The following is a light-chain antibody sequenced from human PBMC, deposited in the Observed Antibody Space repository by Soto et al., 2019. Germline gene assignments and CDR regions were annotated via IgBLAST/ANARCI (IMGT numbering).Light chain of an antibody. CDR1: NSDVGLYDF. CDR2: EVS. V-gene: IGLV2-14*01. Sequence: QSALTQPASVSGTPGQSITISCTGSNSDVGLYDFVSWYQHHPGRAPKLIVSEVSHRPSGISNRFSGSEAGNTASLTISGLQSEDEAEYYCSSYTVRKNLVFGTGSKVTVL. J-gene: IGLJ1*01. CDR3: SSYTVRKNLV.